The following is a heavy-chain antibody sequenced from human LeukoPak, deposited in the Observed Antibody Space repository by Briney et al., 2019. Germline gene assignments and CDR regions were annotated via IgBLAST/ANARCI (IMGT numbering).Heavy chain of an antibody. V-gene: IGHV4-34*01. Sequence: SETLSLTCAVYGGSFSGYYWSWIRQPPGKGLEWIGEINHSESTNYNPSLKSRVTISVDTSKNQFSLKLSSVAAADTAVYYCARGRATVTTFRYYYHGMDVWGQGTTVTVS. CDR2: INHSEST. CDR1: GGSFSGYY. J-gene: IGHJ6*02. CDR3: ARGRATVTTFRYYYHGMDV. D-gene: IGHD4-17*01.